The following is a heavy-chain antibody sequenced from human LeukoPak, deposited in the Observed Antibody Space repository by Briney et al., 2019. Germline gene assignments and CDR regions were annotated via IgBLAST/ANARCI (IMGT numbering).Heavy chain of an antibody. CDR2: INWNGGST. CDR3: ARRIVATIKGRGYYFDY. D-gene: IGHD5-12*01. CDR1: GFTFDDYG. V-gene: IGHV3-20*04. Sequence: GGSLRLSCAASGFTFDDYGMSWVRQAPGKGLEWVSGINWNGGSTGYADSVKGRFTISRDNAKNSQYLQMNSLRAEDTALYYCARRIVATIKGRGYYFDYWGQGTLVTASS. J-gene: IGHJ4*02.